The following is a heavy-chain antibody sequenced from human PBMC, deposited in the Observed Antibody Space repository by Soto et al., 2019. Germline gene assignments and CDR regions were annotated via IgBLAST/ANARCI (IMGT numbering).Heavy chain of an antibody. J-gene: IGHJ6*02. Sequence: ASVKVSCKASGYTFTSYDINWVRQATGQGLEWMGWMNPNSGNTGYAQKFQGRVTMTRNTSISTAYMELSSLRSEDTAVYYCAIKARDYDFWSGPTRSSYYYGMDVWGQGTTVTVSS. D-gene: IGHD3-3*01. CDR1: GYTFTSYD. CDR3: AIKARDYDFWSGPTRSSYYYGMDV. CDR2: MNPNSGNT. V-gene: IGHV1-8*01.